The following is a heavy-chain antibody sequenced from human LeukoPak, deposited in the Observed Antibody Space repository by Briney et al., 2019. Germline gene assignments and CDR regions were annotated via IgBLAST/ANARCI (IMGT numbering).Heavy chain of an antibody. CDR2: ISGSGGST. D-gene: IGHD3-22*01. Sequence: GGSLRLSCAASGFTFSSYEMNWVRQAPGKGLEWVSAISGSGGSTYYADSVKGRFTISRDNSKNTLYLQMNSLRAEDTAVYYCAKVSGYYSGHFDYWGQGTLVTVSS. V-gene: IGHV3-23*01. J-gene: IGHJ4*02. CDR3: AKVSGYYSGHFDY. CDR1: GFTFSSYE.